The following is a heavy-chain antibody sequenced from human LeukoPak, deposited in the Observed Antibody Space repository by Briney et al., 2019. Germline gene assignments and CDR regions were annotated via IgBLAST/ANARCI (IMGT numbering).Heavy chain of an antibody. J-gene: IGHJ6*02. Sequence: GGSLRLSCAAYGFTFRTYDMSGVRQTPGKGLEGVSVVGSAANTYYADSVKGRFTISRDNSKNTVYLQMNSLRVEDTAVYYCARDSSGGSYLDVWGQGATVTVSS. V-gene: IGHV3-23*01. CDR2: VGSAANT. CDR3: ARDSSGGSYLDV. CDR1: GFTFRTYD. D-gene: IGHD1-26*01.